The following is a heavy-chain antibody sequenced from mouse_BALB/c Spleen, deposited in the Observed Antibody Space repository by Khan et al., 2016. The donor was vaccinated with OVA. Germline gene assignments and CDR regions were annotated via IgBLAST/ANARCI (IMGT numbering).Heavy chain of an antibody. CDR3: ENYLTGSFDY. Sequence: VQLVESGGDLVKPGGSLKLSCAASGYTFSAYGMSWVRQPPAKRLEWVATINSDGYYTYYPHTVKGRFTFSRNNSENTLYLQMSSLKSEDTAIYDCENYLTGSFDYWGQGTLVTVSA. J-gene: IGHJ3*01. CDR1: GYTFSAYG. D-gene: IGHD4-1*01. V-gene: IGHV5-6*01. CDR2: INSDGYYT.